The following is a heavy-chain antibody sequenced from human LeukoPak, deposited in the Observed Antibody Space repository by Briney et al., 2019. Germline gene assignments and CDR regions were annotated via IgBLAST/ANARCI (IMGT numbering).Heavy chain of an antibody. D-gene: IGHD1-26*01. CDR1: GFSFSGHW. Sequence: GGSLRLSCTASGFSFSGHWMHWARQLPGKGLVWVSRISPTGSTTSYADSVKGRFTVSRDNAKNTLYLQMNSLRAEDTAVYYCARDLSGSYPHFDYWGQGTLVTVSS. CDR3: ARDLSGSYPHFDY. V-gene: IGHV3-74*01. CDR2: ISPTGSTT. J-gene: IGHJ4*02.